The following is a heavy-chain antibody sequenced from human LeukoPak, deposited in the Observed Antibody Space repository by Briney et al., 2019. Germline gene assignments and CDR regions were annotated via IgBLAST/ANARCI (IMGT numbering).Heavy chain of an antibody. Sequence: GGSLRLSCGASGFIFRNYAMSWVRQAPGEGLEWVSGISDNGGGRYYADSVKGRFTISRDNSKNMLYLQMNSLRAEDTAVYYCAIGPSSYYDLDYWGQGTLVTVSS. D-gene: IGHD3-22*01. CDR1: GFIFRNYA. V-gene: IGHV3-23*01. CDR2: ISDNGGGR. J-gene: IGHJ4*02. CDR3: AIGPSSYYDLDY.